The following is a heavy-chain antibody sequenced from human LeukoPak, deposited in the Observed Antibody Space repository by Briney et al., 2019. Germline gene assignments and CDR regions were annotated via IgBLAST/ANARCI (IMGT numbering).Heavy chain of an antibody. V-gene: IGHV1-2*06. CDR1: GYTFTGYY. D-gene: IGHD1-26*01. Sequence: GASVNVSCKASGYTFTGYYMHWVRQAPGQGLEWMGRINPNSGGTNYAQKFQGRVTMTRDTSISTAYMELSRLRSDDTAVYYCARLVRVVGATIGNYWGQGTLVTVSS. CDR2: INPNSGGT. CDR3: ARLVRVVGATIGNY. J-gene: IGHJ4*02.